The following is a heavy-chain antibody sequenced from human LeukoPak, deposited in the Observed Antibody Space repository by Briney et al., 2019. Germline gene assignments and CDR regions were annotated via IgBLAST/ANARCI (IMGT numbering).Heavy chain of an antibody. CDR3: ARDATPTYIAAAVHFDY. V-gene: IGHV1-18*01. Sequence: ASVKVSCKASGYTFTSYGISWVRQARGQGLEWMGWISAYNGNTNYAQKLQGRVTMTTDTSTSTAYMELRSLRSDDTAVYYCARDATPTYIAAAVHFDYWGQGTLVTVSS. CDR1: GYTFTSYG. J-gene: IGHJ4*02. D-gene: IGHD6-13*01. CDR2: ISAYNGNT.